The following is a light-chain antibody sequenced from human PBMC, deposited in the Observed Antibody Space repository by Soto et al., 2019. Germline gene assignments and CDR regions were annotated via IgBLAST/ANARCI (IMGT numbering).Light chain of an antibody. J-gene: IGLJ2*01. CDR1: GGDIGGYNF. V-gene: IGLV2-14*01. Sequence: QSALTQPPSASGSPGQSVTIPCTGSGGDIGGYNFVSWYQQHPGKAPKLMIYEVTNRPSGISNRFSGSKSGNTASLTISGLQAEDEADYYCSSYTSSSTRVVFGGGTKVTVL. CDR3: SSYTSSSTRVV. CDR2: EVT.